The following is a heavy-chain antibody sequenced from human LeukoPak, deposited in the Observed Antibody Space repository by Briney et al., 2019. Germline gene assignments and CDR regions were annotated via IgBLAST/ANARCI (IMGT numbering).Heavy chain of an antibody. V-gene: IGHV4-39*07. Sequence: SETLSLTCNVSGASISSGSNYWVWIRQPPGKTLEWIGSIYSSGSTYYNSSLQSRVIILIDTYKNHFSLTLTSVTAADTAVYYCARSNGYGFVDIWGQGTMVTVSS. CDR2: IYSSGST. CDR3: ARSNGYGFVDI. D-gene: IGHD3/OR15-3a*01. CDR1: GASISSGSNY. J-gene: IGHJ3*02.